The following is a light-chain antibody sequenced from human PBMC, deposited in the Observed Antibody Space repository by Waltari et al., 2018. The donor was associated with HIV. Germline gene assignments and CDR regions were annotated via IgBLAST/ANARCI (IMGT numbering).Light chain of an antibody. CDR1: TSNIGNNY. Sequence: QSVLTQPPSVSAAPGQKVNISCSGSTSNIGNNYVSWYQQLPGTAPKLLIYDKTKRPSGIPDRFSGAKSGTSATLDITGLQTGDEADYYCGTWDSSLSAPLFGGGTKLTVL. V-gene: IGLV1-51*01. CDR2: DKT. CDR3: GTWDSSLSAPL. J-gene: IGLJ2*01.